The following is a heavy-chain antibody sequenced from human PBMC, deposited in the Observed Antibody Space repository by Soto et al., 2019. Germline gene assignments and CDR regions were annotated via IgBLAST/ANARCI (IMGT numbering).Heavy chain of an antibody. CDR1: ALSFTNDW. CDR2: INKDRSER. D-gene: IGHD4-17*01. Sequence: GGSLCLSRPGSALSFTNDWMGCVRHPAGKGLEWVANINKDRSERYYVEYVRGRFTIARDNVENSLYLQLNSLRPEDTAVYYCAVYGYGVSAAAYWGQGTLVTVSS. V-gene: IGHV3-7*03. J-gene: IGHJ4*02. CDR3: AVYGYGVSAAAY.